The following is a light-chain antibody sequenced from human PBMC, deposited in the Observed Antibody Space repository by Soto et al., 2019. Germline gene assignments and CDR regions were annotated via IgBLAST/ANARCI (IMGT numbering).Light chain of an antibody. J-gene: IGKJ4*01. CDR3: QQYYSFPLT. Sequence: DIQMTQSPSTLSASVGDRVTITCRASQSITASLAWYQQKPGKAPKLLISMASTLESGVPSRFSGSGSGTLFTLTISSLQPDDFATYYCQQYYSFPLTFGGGTKVEIK. V-gene: IGKV1-5*03. CDR1: QSITAS. CDR2: MAS.